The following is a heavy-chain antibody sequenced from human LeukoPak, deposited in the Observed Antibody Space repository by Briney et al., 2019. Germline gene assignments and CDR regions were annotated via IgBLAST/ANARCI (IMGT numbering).Heavy chain of an antibody. V-gene: IGHV4-39*01. J-gene: IGHJ6*02. D-gene: IGHD2-21*02. CDR3: ARQGVVTPRRTHYYAMDV. CDR1: GDSISCSSYY. CDR2: IYYTGYT. Sequence: PSETLSLTCTVSGDSISCSSYYWGWIRQPPGTGLEWIGSIYYTGYTYDNPSLRSRITMSVDTPKNQFSLQLSSVTAADTAVYYCARQGVVTPRRTHYYAMDVWGLGTTVTVSS.